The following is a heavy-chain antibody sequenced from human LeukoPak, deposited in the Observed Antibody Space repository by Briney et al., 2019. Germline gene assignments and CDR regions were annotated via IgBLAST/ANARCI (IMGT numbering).Heavy chain of an antibody. D-gene: IGHD1-7*01. V-gene: IGHV3-11*06. Sequence: PGGSLRLSCAASGFTFSDYHMSWIRQAPGKGLEWVSYISSSSDYTNYADSVKGRFTISRDNAKNTLYLQMNSLRAEDTAVYYCGRNYQNAFDIWGQGTMVTVSS. CDR2: ISSSSDYT. CDR1: GFTFSDYH. J-gene: IGHJ3*02. CDR3: GRNYQNAFDI.